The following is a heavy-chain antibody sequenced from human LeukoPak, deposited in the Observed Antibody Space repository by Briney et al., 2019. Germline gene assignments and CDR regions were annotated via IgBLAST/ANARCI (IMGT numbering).Heavy chain of an antibody. V-gene: IGHV4-4*07. CDR2: FYTSGSI. CDR3: ARGLYSSTYYFYYMDV. D-gene: IGHD6-13*01. Sequence: NPSETLSLTCTVSADSISGYSWNWVRQPAGKGLGWIGRFYTSGSINYNPSLKSRVTVSVDTSKNQFSLEMTSVTAADTAVYYCARGLYSSTYYFYYMDVWGKGTTVTVSS. J-gene: IGHJ6*03. CDR1: ADSISGYS.